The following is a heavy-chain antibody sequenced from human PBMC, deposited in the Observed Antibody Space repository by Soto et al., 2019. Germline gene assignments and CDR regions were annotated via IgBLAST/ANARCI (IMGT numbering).Heavy chain of an antibody. CDR3: ARGGAFHFFDY. Sequence: VGSLRLSCAASGFTFSGYSVNWVRQTPGQGLEWISYISSSSATIYYAGSVRGRFTISRDNAKNSLYLQMNSLRGEDTAVYYCARGGAFHFFDYWGQGALVTVSS. D-gene: IGHD1-26*01. V-gene: IGHV3-48*01. CDR2: ISSSSATI. J-gene: IGHJ4*02. CDR1: GFTFSGYS.